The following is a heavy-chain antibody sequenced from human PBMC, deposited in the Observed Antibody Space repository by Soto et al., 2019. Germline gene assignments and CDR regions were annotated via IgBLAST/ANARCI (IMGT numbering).Heavy chain of an antibody. CDR3: AKDNGPPGTRDWYFDL. Sequence: EVQLLESGGGLVQPGESLRLSCAPSGFTFSSYAMSWVRQAPGKGLEWVSGISSSGGSTYYADSVKGRFTISRDNSKNTLYLLMNSLRVEDTAIYYCAKDNGPPGTRDWYFDLWGRGTLVTVSS. J-gene: IGHJ2*01. D-gene: IGHD2-8*01. CDR1: GFTFSSYA. V-gene: IGHV3-23*01. CDR2: ISSSGGST.